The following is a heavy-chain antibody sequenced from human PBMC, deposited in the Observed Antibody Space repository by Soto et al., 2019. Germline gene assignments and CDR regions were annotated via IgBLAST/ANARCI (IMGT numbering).Heavy chain of an antibody. V-gene: IGHV4-34*01. CDR2: INHSGST. CDR3: ARAGRRDIVATTSYGMDV. J-gene: IGHJ6*02. CDR1: GGSFSGYY. D-gene: IGHD5-12*01. Sequence: PSETLSLTCAVYGGSFSGYYWSWIRQPPGKGLEWIGEINHSGSTNYNPSLKSRVTISVDTSRNQFSLKLSSVTAADTAVYYCARAGRRDIVATTSYGMDVWGQGTTVTVSS.